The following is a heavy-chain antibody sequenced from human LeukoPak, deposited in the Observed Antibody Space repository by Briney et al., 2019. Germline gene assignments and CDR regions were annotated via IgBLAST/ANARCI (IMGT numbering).Heavy chain of an antibody. V-gene: IGHV3-23*01. CDR3: ARIIGISGTYPTDY. CDR1: GFTFSSYG. D-gene: IGHD1-26*01. CDR2: ISGSGGST. Sequence: GGSLRLSCAASGFTFSSYGMSWVRQAPGKGLEWVSAISGSGGSTYYADSVKGRFTISRDNARNSLYLEMNSLRAEDTAVYHCARIIGISGTYPTDYWGQGTLVTVSS. J-gene: IGHJ4*02.